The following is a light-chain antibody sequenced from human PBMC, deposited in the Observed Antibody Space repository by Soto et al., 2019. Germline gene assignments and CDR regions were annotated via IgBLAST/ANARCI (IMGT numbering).Light chain of an antibody. V-gene: IGLV3-27*01. Sequence: SYELTQPSSVSVSPGQTARITCSGDVLAKKYARWFQQKPGQAPLLVIYKDSERPSGIPERFSGYSSGTTVTLTISGAQVEDEADYYCYSAADNNQGVFGGGTQLTVL. J-gene: IGLJ2*01. CDR3: YSAADNNQGV. CDR1: VLAKKY. CDR2: KDS.